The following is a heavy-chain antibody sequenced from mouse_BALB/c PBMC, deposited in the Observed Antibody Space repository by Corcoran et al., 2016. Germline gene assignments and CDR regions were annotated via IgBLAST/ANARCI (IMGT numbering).Heavy chain of an antibody. CDR1: GYSFTSYY. CDR2: IFPGSGNT. CDR3: AKTARATYYFDY. D-gene: IGHD3-2*01. J-gene: IGHJ2*01. Sequence: QVQLQQSGPELVKPGASGKISGKASGYSFTSYYIHWVKQRPGQGLEWIGWIFPGSGNTKYNEKFKGKATLTADTSSSTAYMQLSSLTSEDSAVYFCAKTARATYYFDYWGQGTTLTVSS. V-gene: IGHV1-66*01.